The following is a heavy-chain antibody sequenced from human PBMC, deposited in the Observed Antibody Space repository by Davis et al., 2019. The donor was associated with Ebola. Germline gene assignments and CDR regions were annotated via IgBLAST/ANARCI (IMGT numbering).Heavy chain of an antibody. CDR3: ARGHGFSSVYPFDL. J-gene: IGHJ5*02. D-gene: IGHD3-3*01. Sequence: PSETLSLTCAVYPESFSGYSWNWIRQSPGKGLEWIGEIDHLGTTSYNPSLESRVTISLDTSTTQFALKLSSMTAADTAVYYCARGHGFSSVYPFDLWGQGTRVTVSS. V-gene: IGHV4-34*01. CDR2: IDHLGTT. CDR1: PESFSGYS.